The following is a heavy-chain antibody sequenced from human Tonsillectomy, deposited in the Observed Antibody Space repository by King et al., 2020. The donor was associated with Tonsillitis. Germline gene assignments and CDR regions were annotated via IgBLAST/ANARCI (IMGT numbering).Heavy chain of an antibody. J-gene: IGHJ4*02. V-gene: IGHV3-23*04. CDR2: ISGRGGST. D-gene: IGHD2-2*03. CDR3: AKGGGYCSSTSCPPYYFDY. CDR1: GFTFSSYA. Sequence: VQLVESGGGLLQPGGSLRLSCAASGFTFSSYAMSWVRQAPGKGLEWVSAISGRGGSTYYADSWKGRLTNSRYNSKTTLYLQMNSLRAEDTAVYYCAKGGGYCSSTSCPPYYFDYWGQGTLVTVSS.